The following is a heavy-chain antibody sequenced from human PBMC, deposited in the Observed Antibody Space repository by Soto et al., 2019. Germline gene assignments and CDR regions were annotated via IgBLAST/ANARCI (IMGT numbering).Heavy chain of an antibody. J-gene: IGHJ6*02. Sequence: ASVKVSCKASGYTFTSYGISWVRQAPGQGLEWMGWISAYNGNTNYAQKLQGRVTMTTDTSTSTAYMELRSLRSDDTAVYYCARAQRFTIFGGTGRDTGMDVWGQGTTVTVSS. V-gene: IGHV1-18*04. CDR1: GYTFTSYG. CDR2: ISAYNGNT. D-gene: IGHD3-3*01. CDR3: ARAQRFTIFGGTGRDTGMDV.